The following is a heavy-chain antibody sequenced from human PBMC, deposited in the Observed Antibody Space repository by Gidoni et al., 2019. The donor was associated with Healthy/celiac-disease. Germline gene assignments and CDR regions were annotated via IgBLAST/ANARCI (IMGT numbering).Heavy chain of an antibody. Sequence: EVQLLESGGGLVQPGGSLRLSCAASGFTFSSYAMSWVRQAPGKGLEWVSAISGSGGSTYYADSVKGRFTIFRDNSKNTLYLQMNSLRAEDTAVYYCAKPYYYGSGSYLDYWGQGTLVTVSS. CDR2: ISGSGGST. V-gene: IGHV3-23*01. D-gene: IGHD3-10*01. CDR1: GFTFSSYA. CDR3: AKPYYYGSGSYLDY. J-gene: IGHJ4*02.